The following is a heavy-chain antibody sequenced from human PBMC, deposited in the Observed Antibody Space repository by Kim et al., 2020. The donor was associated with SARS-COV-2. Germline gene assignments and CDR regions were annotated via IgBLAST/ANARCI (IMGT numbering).Heavy chain of an antibody. Sequence: SETLSLTCAVSGGSFSGYYWRWVRQPPGKGLEWIGEINHSGSTTYNPSPKSRVTISVDTSKNQSSLKLSSVTAADTAAYYCARRVDYYGGYMVVWVIGTT. CDR1: GGSFSGYY. CDR3: ARRVDYYGGYMVV. J-gene: IGHJ6*03. CDR2: INHSGST. V-gene: IGHV4-34*01.